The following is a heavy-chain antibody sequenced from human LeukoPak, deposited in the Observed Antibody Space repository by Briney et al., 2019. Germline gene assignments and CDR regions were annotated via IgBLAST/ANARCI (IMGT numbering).Heavy chain of an antibody. CDR2: IYYSGST. J-gene: IGHJ3*02. V-gene: IGHV4-59*12. CDR3: ASIYGDYVYAFDI. CDR1: GGSISSYY. D-gene: IGHD4-17*01. Sequence: SETLSLTCTVSGGSISSYYWSWIRRPPGKGLEWIGYIYYSGSTNYNPSLKSRVTISVDTSKNQFSLKLSSVTAADTAVYYCASIYGDYVYAFDIWGQGTMVTVSS.